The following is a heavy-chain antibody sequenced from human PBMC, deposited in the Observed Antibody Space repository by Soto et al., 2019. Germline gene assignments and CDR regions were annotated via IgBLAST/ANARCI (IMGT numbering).Heavy chain of an antibody. V-gene: IGHV3-23*03. CDR1: GFTFSDYT. CDR2: ILSDYNT. J-gene: IGHJ4*02. D-gene: IGHD2-8*01. CDR3: ARRTNGYFGF. Sequence: EVRLLESGGGLAQPGGSLILSCAASGFTFSDYTMSWVRQAPGQVLECISVILSDYNTFYADSVRGRFTISRDNSKNTLHLEMNSLRAEDTAIYYCARRTNGYFGFWGQGALVIVSS.